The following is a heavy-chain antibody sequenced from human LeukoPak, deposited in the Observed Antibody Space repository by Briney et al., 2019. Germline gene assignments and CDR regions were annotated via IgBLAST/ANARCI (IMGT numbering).Heavy chain of an antibody. Sequence: GGSLRLSCAASGFTFNNAWMSWVRQAPGKGLEWVGCIKSKTDGGTTDYAAPVKGRFTISRDDSKNTLFLQMNSLKTEDTAVYYCTTPFPRYYDSSGYCHWAQGTLVTVSS. CDR3: TTPFPRYYDSSGYCH. D-gene: IGHD3-22*01. CDR1: GFTFNNAW. V-gene: IGHV3-15*01. CDR2: IKSKTDGGTT. J-gene: IGHJ4*02.